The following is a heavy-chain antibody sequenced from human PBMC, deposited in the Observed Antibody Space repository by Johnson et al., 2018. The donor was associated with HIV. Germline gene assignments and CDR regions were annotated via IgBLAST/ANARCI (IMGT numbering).Heavy chain of an antibody. CDR1: GFTFVDYG. Sequence: VQLVESGGGVVRPGGSLRLSCAASGFTFVDYGMSWVRQTPGRGLEWVSGINWHGGRTFFADSIKGRFTISRDNAKNSLYLQMNSLRAEDTAVYYCAKDHSVYNFWGPDAFDIWGQGTMVTVSS. D-gene: IGHD3-3*01. J-gene: IGHJ3*02. CDR2: INWHGGRT. V-gene: IGHV3-20*04. CDR3: AKDHSVYNFWGPDAFDI.